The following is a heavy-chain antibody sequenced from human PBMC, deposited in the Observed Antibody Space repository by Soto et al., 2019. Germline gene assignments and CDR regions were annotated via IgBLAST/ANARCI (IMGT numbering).Heavy chain of an antibody. J-gene: IGHJ4*02. CDR2: IIPIFGTA. CDR3: ARSTYYDFWSGSTPGYYFDY. D-gene: IGHD3-3*01. V-gene: IGHV1-69*13. CDR1: GYTLTELS. Sequence: ASVKVSCKVSGYTLTELSMHWVRQAPGQGLEWMGGIIPIFGTANYAQKFQGRVTITADESTSTAYMELSSLRSEDTAVYYCARSTYYDFWSGSTPGYYFDYWGQGTLVTVSS.